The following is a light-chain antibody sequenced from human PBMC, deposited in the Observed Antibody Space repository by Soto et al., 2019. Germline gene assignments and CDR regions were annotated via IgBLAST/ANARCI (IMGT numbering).Light chain of an antibody. CDR3: QQLNSYPRLT. V-gene: IGKV1-9*01. J-gene: IGKJ4*01. Sequence: IQLTQSPSSLSASVGDRVTITCRASQGISSYLAWYQQKPGKAPKLLIYAASTLQSGVPSRFSGSGSGTDFTLTISSLQPEDFATYYCQQLNSYPRLTFVGGTKVEIK. CDR1: QGISSY. CDR2: AAS.